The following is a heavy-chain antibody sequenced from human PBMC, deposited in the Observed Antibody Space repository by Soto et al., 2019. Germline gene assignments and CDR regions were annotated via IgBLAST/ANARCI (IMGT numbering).Heavy chain of an antibody. D-gene: IGHD3-16*01. CDR2: ISGSGGNT. CDR3: AKDLWGAYYYGMDV. J-gene: IGHJ6*02. Sequence: GGSLRLSCAASGFTFSSYAMNWVRQAPGKGLEWVSAISGSGGNTYYADSVKGRFTISRDNSKNTLYLQMNSLRAEDTAVYYCAKDLWGAYYYGMDVWGQGTTVTVSS. V-gene: IGHV3-23*01. CDR1: GFTFSSYA.